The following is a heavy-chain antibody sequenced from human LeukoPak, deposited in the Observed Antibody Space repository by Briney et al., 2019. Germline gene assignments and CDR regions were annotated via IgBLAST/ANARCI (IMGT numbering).Heavy chain of an antibody. Sequence: GGSLRLSCAVSGLYFSTYWMSWVRQAPGKGLEWVANMKQDGSEKYFVDSVRGRFTISRDNGKNSLYLQMNSLRVEDTAVYYCARDAGHTGYDLLDYWGQGTLVTVSS. J-gene: IGHJ4*02. D-gene: IGHD5-12*01. CDR2: MKQDGSEK. CDR1: GLYFSTYW. CDR3: ARDAGHTGYDLLDY. V-gene: IGHV3-7*01.